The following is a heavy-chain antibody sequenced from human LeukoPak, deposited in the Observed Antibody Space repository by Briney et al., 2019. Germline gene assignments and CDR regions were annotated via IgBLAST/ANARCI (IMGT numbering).Heavy chain of an antibody. Sequence: GGSLTLSCAASGFTFSDYAMSWVRQAPGQGLEWVSTISDDGSGTYYADSVQGRFTISRDNSKSTLCLQMNSLRAEDTAVYYCVKQLGYCSDGSCYFPYWGQGTLVTVSS. CDR2: ISDDGSGT. CDR3: VKQLGYCSDGSCYFPY. CDR1: GFTFSDYA. V-gene: IGHV3-23*01. D-gene: IGHD2-15*01. J-gene: IGHJ4*02.